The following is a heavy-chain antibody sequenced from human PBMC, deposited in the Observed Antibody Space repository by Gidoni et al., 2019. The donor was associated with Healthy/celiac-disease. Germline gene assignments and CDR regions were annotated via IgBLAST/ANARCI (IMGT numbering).Heavy chain of an antibody. CDR1: GGSISSYH. D-gene: IGHD6-13*01. J-gene: IGHJ5*02. V-gene: IGHV4-4*07. CDR3: ARDDPRAGIARNTNWFDP. Sequence: QVQLQESGPGLVKPSETLSLTCTVPGGSISSYHWSWIRQPAGKGLEWIGRIYTSGSTNYNPSLKSRVTMSVDTSKNQFSLKLSSVTAADTAVYYCARDDPRAGIARNTNWFDPWGQGTLVTVSS. CDR2: IYTSGST.